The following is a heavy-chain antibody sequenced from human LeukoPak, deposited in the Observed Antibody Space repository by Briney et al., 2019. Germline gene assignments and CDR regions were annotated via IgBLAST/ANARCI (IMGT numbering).Heavy chain of an antibody. D-gene: IGHD3-22*01. J-gene: IGHJ3*02. CDR2: IKQDGSDI. CDR1: GFTFSTYW. Sequence: GGSRRLSCVASGFTFSTYWMNWVRQAPGKGLEWVANIKQDGSDIHCVDSVKGRFTISRDNAKNSLYLQMDSLRAEDTAVYYCARDRKGVTYYYDSDDAFDIWGQGTMVTVSS. V-gene: IGHV3-7*01. CDR3: ARDRKGVTYYYDSDDAFDI.